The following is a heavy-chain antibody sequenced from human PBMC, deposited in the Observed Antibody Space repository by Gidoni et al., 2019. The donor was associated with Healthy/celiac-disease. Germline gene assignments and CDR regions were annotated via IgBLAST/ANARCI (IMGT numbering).Heavy chain of an antibody. D-gene: IGHD3-10*01. V-gene: IGHV1-69*01. CDR3: AIMGGSGSSPFNYYYYYMDV. CDR2: IIPSDGTA. CDR1: GGTFSSYA. Sequence: QVQLVPSGDEVKKPGSAMKVSCKASGGTFSSYAISWVPQAPGQGLEWMGGIIPSDGTAKDAQKFRARVTMTAAETTSTAYMKLSSLRSEDTAVYYCAIMGGSGSSPFNYYYYYMDVWGKGTTVTVSS. J-gene: IGHJ6*03.